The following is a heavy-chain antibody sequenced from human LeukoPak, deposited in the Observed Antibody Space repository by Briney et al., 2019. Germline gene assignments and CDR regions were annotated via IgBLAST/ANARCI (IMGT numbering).Heavy chain of an antibody. CDR2: IYYSGST. J-gene: IGHJ5*02. CDR1: GGSISSGGYY. V-gene: IGHV4-31*03. Sequence: SQTLSLTCTVSGGSISSGGYYWSWIRQYPGKGLEWIGYIYYSGSTYYNPSLKSRVSMSVDTSKNQFSLKLSSVTAADTAVYYCARLGYCPDTGCYVTWFDPWGQGTLVTVSS. D-gene: IGHD2-2*01. CDR3: ARLGYCPDTGCYVTWFDP.